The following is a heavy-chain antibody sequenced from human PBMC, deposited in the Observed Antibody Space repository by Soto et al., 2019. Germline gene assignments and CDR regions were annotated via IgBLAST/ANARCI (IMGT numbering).Heavy chain of an antibody. V-gene: IGHV3-30*03. CDR3: ARDRYSSSPGHLEY. CDR2: ISDDGTKR. D-gene: IGHD2-15*01. J-gene: IGHJ4*02. CDR1: GLRFSLYG. Sequence: QVQLVESGGGVAQPGRSLRLSCTASGLRFSLYGIHWVRQAPGKGLEWVAFISDDGTKREYADSLKGRFTISRDNSKSPLYLQMSSLRVEDTAVYYCARDRYSSSPGHLEYWGQGTLVTVSS.